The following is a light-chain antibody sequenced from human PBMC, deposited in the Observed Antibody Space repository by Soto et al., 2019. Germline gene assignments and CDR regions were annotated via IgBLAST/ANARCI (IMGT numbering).Light chain of an antibody. J-gene: IGKJ1*01. Sequence: DIKPTQSPSSLSASVGDRVNITSRSSQSISSYLTWYQQKPGQAPKLLIYAASSLHSGVPSRFSGSGSGTDFTLTISSLQPEDFATYYCQQSYSTPWTFGQGTKVDIK. V-gene: IGKV1-39*01. CDR1: QSISSY. CDR2: AAS. CDR3: QQSYSTPWT.